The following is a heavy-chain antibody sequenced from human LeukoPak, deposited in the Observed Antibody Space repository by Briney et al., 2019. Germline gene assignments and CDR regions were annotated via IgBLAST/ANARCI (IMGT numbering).Heavy chain of an antibody. CDR2: IYNTGST. J-gene: IGHJ2*01. CDR3: ARERAHDWYFDL. Sequence: PSETLSLTCTVSGDSTTSHYWGWIRQPAGKGLEWIGHIYNTGSTNYNPSLNSRVTMSVDTSKNQFSLTLSSVTAADTAVYYCARERAHDWYFDLRGRGTLVAVSS. CDR1: GDSTTSHY. V-gene: IGHV4-4*07.